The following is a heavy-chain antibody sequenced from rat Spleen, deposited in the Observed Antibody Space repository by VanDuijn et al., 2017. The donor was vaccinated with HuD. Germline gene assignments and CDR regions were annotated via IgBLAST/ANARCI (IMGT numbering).Heavy chain of an antibody. V-gene: IGHV2-13*01. Sequence: QVQLKESGPGLVQPSQTLSLTCTVSGFSLSNYGLIWVRQPPGKGLEWMGVIWGNGNANYNSALKSRLSISRDTSKSQVFLKMNSLQTEDTAIYFCTSPFRWFAYWGQGVIVTVSS. CDR3: TSPFRWFAY. CDR2: IWGNGNA. J-gene: IGHJ2*01. CDR1: GFSLSNYG.